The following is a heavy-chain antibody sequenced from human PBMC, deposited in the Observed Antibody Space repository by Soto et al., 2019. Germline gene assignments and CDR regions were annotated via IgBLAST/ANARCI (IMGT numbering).Heavy chain of an antibody. CDR1: GFTFSSYA. J-gene: IGHJ6*02. V-gene: IGHV3-23*01. D-gene: IGHD6-6*01. Sequence: GGSLRVSCAASGFTFSSYAMSWVRQAPGKGLEWVSAISGSGGSTYYADSVKGRFTISRDNSKNTLYLQMNSLRAEDTAVYYCATYGAARPRNYYYGMDVWGQGTTVTVSS. CDR2: ISGSGGST. CDR3: ATYGAARPRNYYYGMDV.